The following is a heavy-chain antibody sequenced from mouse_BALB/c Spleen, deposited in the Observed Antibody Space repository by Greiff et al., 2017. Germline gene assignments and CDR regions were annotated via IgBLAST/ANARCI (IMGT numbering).Heavy chain of an antibody. CDR2: IRNKANGYTT. CDR1: GFTFTDYY. CDR3: ASEGAWFAY. Sequence: EVNLVESGGGLVQPGGSLRLSCATSGFTFTDYYMSWVRQPPGKALEWLGFIRNKANGYTTEYSASVKGRFTISRDNSQSILYLQMNTLRAEDSATYYCASEGAWFAYWGQGTLVTVSA. J-gene: IGHJ3*01. V-gene: IGHV7-3*02.